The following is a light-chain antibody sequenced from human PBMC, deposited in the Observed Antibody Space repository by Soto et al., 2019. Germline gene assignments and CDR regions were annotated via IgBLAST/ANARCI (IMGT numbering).Light chain of an antibody. CDR1: QSVSSN. J-gene: IGKJ1*01. CDR2: GAS. CDR3: QQYGSSPQT. V-gene: IGKV3-20*01. Sequence: EIVMTQSPAXLSXXXXVXXXLSXRASQSVSSNLAWYQQKPGQAPRLLIYGASTRATGIPARFSGSGSGTDFTLTISRLEPEDFAVYYCQQYGSSPQTFGQGTKVDIK.